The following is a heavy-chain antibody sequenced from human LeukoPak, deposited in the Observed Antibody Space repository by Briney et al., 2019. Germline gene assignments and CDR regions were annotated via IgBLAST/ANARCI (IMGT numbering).Heavy chain of an antibody. Sequence: EPSETLSLTCIVSDGFISGYHWSWIRQPPGKALEWIGYILYSGSTNYNPSLRGRVTISVDTSKNHFTLKLSSVTAADTAVYYCARLISGVGYFDSWGQGTLVTVSS. V-gene: IGHV4-59*08. CDR3: ARLISGVGYFDS. CDR2: ILYSGST. J-gene: IGHJ4*02. D-gene: IGHD3-10*01. CDR1: DGFISGYH.